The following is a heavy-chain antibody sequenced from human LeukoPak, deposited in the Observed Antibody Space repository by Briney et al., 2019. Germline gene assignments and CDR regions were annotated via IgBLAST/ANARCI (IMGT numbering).Heavy chain of an antibody. J-gene: IGHJ5*02. CDR1: GGSISTYY. V-gene: IGHV4-59*08. CDR2: IHYSGST. CDR3: AKFASVAGGTNWFDA. Sequence: SETLSLTCSVSGGSISTYYWSWIRQPPGKGLEWIAWIHYSGSTNYNPSLKSRVTISLDTSKNQFSLKLSSVTAADTAVYHCAKFASVAGGTNWFDAWGQGTLSPSPQ. D-gene: IGHD2-15*01.